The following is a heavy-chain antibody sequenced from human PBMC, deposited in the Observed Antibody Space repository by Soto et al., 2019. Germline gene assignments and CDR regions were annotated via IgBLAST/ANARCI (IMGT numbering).Heavy chain of an antibody. D-gene: IGHD2-15*01. CDR3: ARSFTVDYGGNPDAFDI. V-gene: IGHV4-4*02. Sequence: LSLTCAVSGGSISTSNWWTWVRQPPGKGLEWIGEIYHSGNTNYNPSLKSRVTISLDKSENQFSLRLNSVTAADTAVYYCARSFTVDYGGNPDAFDIWGQGTMVTVSS. CDR2: IYHSGNT. J-gene: IGHJ3*02. CDR1: GGSISTSNW.